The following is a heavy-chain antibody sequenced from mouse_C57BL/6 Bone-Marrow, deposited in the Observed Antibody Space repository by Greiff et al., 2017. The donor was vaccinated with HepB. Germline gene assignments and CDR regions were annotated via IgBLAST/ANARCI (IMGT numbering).Heavy chain of an antibody. D-gene: IGHD2-3*01. J-gene: IGHJ4*01. CDR1: GYTFTDYY. V-gene: IGHV1-19*01. CDR3: VRWLPIAMDY. CDR2: INPYNGGT. Sequence: VQLQQSGPVLVKPGASVKMSCKASGYTFTDYYMNWVKQSHGKSLEWIGVINPYNGGTSYNQKFKGKATLTVDKYSSTAYMELNSLTSEDSAVYYCVRWLPIAMDYWGQGTSVTVSS.